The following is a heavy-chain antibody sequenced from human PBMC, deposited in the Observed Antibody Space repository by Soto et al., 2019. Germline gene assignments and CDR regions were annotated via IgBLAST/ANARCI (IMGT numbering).Heavy chain of an antibody. Sequence: EVQLVESGGGSVQPGRSLRLSCAASGFSFADYAMHWVRKVPGKGLEWVSGISYSSGATEYADSVKGRFTISRDNAKNSLYLQMNSLRAEDTAFDYCAKDRGSTTVTVWCFFDYWGLLSLVTVSS. V-gene: IGHV3-9*01. CDR2: ISYSSGAT. J-gene: IGHJ4*02. CDR1: GFSFADYA. CDR3: AKDRGSTTVTVWCFFDY. D-gene: IGHD4-17*01.